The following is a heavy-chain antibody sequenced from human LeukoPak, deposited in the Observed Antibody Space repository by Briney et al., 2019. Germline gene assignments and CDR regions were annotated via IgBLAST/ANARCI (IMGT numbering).Heavy chain of an antibody. Sequence: SETLSLTCAVYGGSFSGYYWSWIRLPPGKGLEWIGEINHSGSTNYNPSLKSRVTISVDTSKNQFSLKLSSVTAADTAVYYCARGSSGYYWNYYYYMDVWGKGTTVTVSS. J-gene: IGHJ6*03. CDR3: ARGSSGYYWNYYYYMDV. CDR1: GGSFSGYY. V-gene: IGHV4-34*01. CDR2: INHSGST. D-gene: IGHD3-22*01.